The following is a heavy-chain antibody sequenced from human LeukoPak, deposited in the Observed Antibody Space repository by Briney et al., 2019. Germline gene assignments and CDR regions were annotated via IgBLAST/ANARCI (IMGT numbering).Heavy chain of an antibody. CDR3: AKAPLRYCSGGSCPGYFDY. CDR2: ISGSGGST. J-gene: IGHJ4*02. Sequence: GGSLRLSCAASGFTFSSYAMSWVRQAPGKGLEWVSAISGSGGSTYYADSVKGRFTISRDNSKNTLYLQMNSLRAEDTAVYYCAKAPLRYCSGGSCPGYFDYWGQGTLVTVSS. CDR1: GFTFSSYA. D-gene: IGHD2-15*01. V-gene: IGHV3-23*01.